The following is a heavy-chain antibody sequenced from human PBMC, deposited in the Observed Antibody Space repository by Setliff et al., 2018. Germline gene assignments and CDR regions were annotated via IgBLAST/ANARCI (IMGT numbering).Heavy chain of an antibody. CDR2: ISVYSGNT. V-gene: IGHV1-18*01. CDR3: ARRPRAVYGSGRRNWFLDY. D-gene: IGHD3-10*01. CDR1: GYTFSSYA. Sequence: ASVKVSCKASGYTFSSYAISWVRQAPEQGLEWLGWISVYSGNTDYAQNFQGRVTMTADTSTSTAYMELRSLTSDDTAVYYCARRPRAVYGSGRRNWFLDYWGQGTLVTVSS. J-gene: IGHJ4*02.